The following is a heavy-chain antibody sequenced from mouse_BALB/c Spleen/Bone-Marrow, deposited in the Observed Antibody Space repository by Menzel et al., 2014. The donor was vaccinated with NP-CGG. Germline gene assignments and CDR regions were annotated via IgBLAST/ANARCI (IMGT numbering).Heavy chain of an antibody. CDR2: IDPGNGDT. D-gene: IGHD1-1*01. J-gene: IGHJ4*01. V-gene: IGHV14-4*02. CDR1: GFNIKDYY. Sequence: VQLQQSGAELVRSGASVKLSCTASGFNIKDYYMHWVKQRPEQGLEWIGWIDPGNGDTEYAPKFQGKATMAADTSSNTAYLQLSSLTSEDTAVYYCNGSNCAMDYWGQGTSVTVSS. CDR3: NGSNCAMDY.